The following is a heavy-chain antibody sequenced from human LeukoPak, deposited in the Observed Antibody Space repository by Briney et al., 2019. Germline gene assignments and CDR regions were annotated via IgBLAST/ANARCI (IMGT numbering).Heavy chain of an antibody. CDR3: VTDWQSQLLYFDY. V-gene: IGHV3-15*01. CDR1: GFTFSNVR. Sequence: GGSLRLSCAASGFTFSNVRMSWVRQAPGKGLEWVGRIKPKAEGGRTDHAAPVKGRFTISRDDSKNTLYLQMNSLKTEDTAAYYCVTDWQSQLLYFDYWGPGSLVTVSS. CDR2: IKPKAEGGRT. J-gene: IGHJ4*02. D-gene: IGHD2-2*01.